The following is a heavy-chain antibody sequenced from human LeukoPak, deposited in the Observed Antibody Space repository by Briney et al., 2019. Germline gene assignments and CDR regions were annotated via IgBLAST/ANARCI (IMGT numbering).Heavy chain of an antibody. CDR3: ARPRRGYFQH. V-gene: IGHV4-34*01. Sequence: SETLSLTCALYGGSFSGYYWSWIRQPPGKGLEWIGEINHSGSTNYNPSLKSRVTISVDTSKNQFSLKLSSVTAADTAVYYCARPRRGYFQHWGQGTLVTVSS. CDR2: INHSGST. CDR1: GGSFSGYY. J-gene: IGHJ1*01.